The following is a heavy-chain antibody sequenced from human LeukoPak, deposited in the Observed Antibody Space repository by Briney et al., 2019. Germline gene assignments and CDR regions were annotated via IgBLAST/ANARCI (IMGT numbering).Heavy chain of an antibody. Sequence: SETLSLTCTVSGGSISSSSYYWGWIRQPPGKGLEWIGSIYYSGSTYYNPSLKSRVAISVDTSKNQFSLKLSSVTAADTAVYYCARGFDAFDIWGQGTMVTVSS. J-gene: IGHJ3*02. V-gene: IGHV4-39*01. CDR1: GGSISSSSYY. CDR2: IYYSGST. CDR3: ARGFDAFDI.